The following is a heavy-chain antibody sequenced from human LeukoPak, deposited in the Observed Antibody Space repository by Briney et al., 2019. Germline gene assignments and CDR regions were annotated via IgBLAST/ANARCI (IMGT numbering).Heavy chain of an antibody. CDR1: GGSISAHY. CDR2: VDNSGST. D-gene: IGHD1-26*01. J-gene: IGHJ3*02. Sequence: SETLSLTCTVSGGSISAHYWSWIRQPPGKGLEWIGYVDNSGSTNCNPSLKSRVTISVDTSKNHVSVKLSSLTAADTAVYYCARLVGTTWGPFDIWGLGTMVTVSS. V-gene: IGHV4-59*11. CDR3: ARLVGTTWGPFDI.